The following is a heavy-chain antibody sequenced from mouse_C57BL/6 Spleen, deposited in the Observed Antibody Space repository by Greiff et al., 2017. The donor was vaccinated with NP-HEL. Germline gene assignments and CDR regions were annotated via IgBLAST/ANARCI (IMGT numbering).Heavy chain of an antibody. Sequence: QVQLQQPGTELVKPGASVKLSCKASGYTFTSYWMPWVKQRPGQGLEWIGNINPSNGGTNYNEKFKSKATLTVDKSSSTAYMQLSSLTSEDSAVDYCARKRYLDYYAMDYWGQGTSVTVSS. CDR3: ARKRYLDYYAMDY. V-gene: IGHV1-53*01. J-gene: IGHJ4*01. CDR1: GYTFTSYW. CDR2: INPSNGGT.